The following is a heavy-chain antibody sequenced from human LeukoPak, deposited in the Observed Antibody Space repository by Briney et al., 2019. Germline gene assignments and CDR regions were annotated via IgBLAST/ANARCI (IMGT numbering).Heavy chain of an antibody. CDR3: ARPPQYCSSTSCYWYFDL. V-gene: IGHV4-39*01. D-gene: IGHD2-2*01. J-gene: IGHJ2*01. Sequence: PSATLSLTCTVSGGSISSSSYYWGWIRQPPGKGLEWIGSIYYSGSTYYNPSLKSRVTISVDTSKNQFSLKLSSVTAADTAVYYCARPPQYCSSTSCYWYFDLWGRGTLVTVSS. CDR1: GGSISSSSYY. CDR2: IYYSGST.